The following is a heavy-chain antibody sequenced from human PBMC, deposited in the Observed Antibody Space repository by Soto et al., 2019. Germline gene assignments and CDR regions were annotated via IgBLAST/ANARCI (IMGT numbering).Heavy chain of an antibody. Sequence: QVQLQQWGAGLVKPSETLSLSCAVYGQSFSGHSWAWIRQPPGKGLEWIGEINESGSTYYNPSLKSRLTITTHTSKNQFSLKLSSVSAADTAAYFCARGSGIVALPGELEDVKYDYWGQGTLGNVSS. CDR3: ARGSGIVALPGELEDVKYDY. V-gene: IGHV4-34*01. J-gene: IGHJ4*02. CDR2: INESGST. CDR1: GQSFSGHS. D-gene: IGHD1-1*01.